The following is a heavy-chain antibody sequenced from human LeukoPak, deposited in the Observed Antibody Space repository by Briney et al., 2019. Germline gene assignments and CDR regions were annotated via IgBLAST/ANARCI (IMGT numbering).Heavy chain of an antibody. CDR3: ASGANSVAATNLDY. D-gene: IGHD2-15*01. CDR2: IIPLFGTA. CDR1: GGTFSSYA. Sequence: SVKVSCKASGGTFSSYAISWVRQAPGQGLEWMGGIIPLFGTANYAQKFQGRVTITTDESTSTAYMELSSLRSEDTAVYYCASGANSVAATNLDYWGQGTLVTVSS. J-gene: IGHJ4*02. V-gene: IGHV1-69*05.